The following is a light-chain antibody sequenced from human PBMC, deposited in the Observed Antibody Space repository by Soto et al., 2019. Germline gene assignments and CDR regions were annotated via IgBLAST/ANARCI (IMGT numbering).Light chain of an antibody. CDR2: AAS. V-gene: IGKV1-9*01. Sequence: IQLTQSPSSLSASVGDRVTITCRASRGIASSLAWYQQKLGKAPKLLIYAASTLQSGVPSRFSGSGSGTDFTLTITSLQPEDFATYYCQHLHTYPYTFGQGTKLEIK. CDR1: RGIASS. CDR3: QHLHTYPYT. J-gene: IGKJ2*01.